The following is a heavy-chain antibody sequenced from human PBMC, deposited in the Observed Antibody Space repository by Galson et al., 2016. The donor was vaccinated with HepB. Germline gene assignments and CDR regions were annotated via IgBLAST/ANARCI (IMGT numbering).Heavy chain of an antibody. CDR1: GFTFSNYG. J-gene: IGHJ5*02. CDR2: IWYDARNA. D-gene: IGHD1-1*01. CDR3: ARDEAVGRPWFDP. V-gene: IGHV3-33*01. Sequence: SLRLSCAVSGFTFSNYGFHWVRQAPGKGLEWVADIWYDARNAFYGDSVKGRFTISRDNSKNTVYLQMNNLTVGDTAVYYCARDEAVGRPWFDPWGQGTLVTVSS.